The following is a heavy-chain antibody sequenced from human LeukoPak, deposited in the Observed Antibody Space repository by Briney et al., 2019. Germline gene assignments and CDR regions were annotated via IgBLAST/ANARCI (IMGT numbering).Heavy chain of an antibody. CDR3: ARHVGSGPYYDILTGPYAFFDY. CDR1: GGSISSSSYY. Sequence: ASETLSLTCTVSGGSISSSSYYWGWIRQPPGKGLEWIGSIYYSGSTYYNPSLKSRVTISVDTSKNQFSLKLSSVTAADTAVYYCARHVGSGPYYDILTGPYAFFDYWGQGTLVTVSS. D-gene: IGHD3-9*01. V-gene: IGHV4-39*01. CDR2: IYYSGST. J-gene: IGHJ4*02.